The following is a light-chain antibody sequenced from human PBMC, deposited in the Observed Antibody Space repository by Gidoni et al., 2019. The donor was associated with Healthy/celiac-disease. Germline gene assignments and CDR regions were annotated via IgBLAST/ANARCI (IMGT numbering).Light chain of an antibody. CDR2: DAS. CDR3: QQRSNWPIT. Sequence: ETVLTQSPATLSLSPGERATLSCRASQSVSSYLAWYQQKPGQAPSLLIYDASNRATGIPARFSGSGSGTDFTLTISSLGPEDFAVYYCQQRSNWPITFXQXTRLEIK. J-gene: IGKJ5*01. V-gene: IGKV3-11*01. CDR1: QSVSSY.